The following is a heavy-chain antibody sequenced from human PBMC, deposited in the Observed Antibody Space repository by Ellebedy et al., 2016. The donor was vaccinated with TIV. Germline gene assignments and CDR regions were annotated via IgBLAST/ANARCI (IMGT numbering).Heavy chain of an antibody. CDR1: GDSVSNNSAL. CDR2: TYYRSKWYN. V-gene: IGHV6-1*01. Sequence: MPSETLSLTCAISGDSVSNNSALWNWIRQSPSRGLEWLGRTYYRSKWYNDYAVSVKRRITIYPDTSKNQFSLQLYSVTPEDTAVYYCTRDYSYGLDVWGQGTTVTVSS. J-gene: IGHJ6*02. CDR3: TRDYSYGLDV.